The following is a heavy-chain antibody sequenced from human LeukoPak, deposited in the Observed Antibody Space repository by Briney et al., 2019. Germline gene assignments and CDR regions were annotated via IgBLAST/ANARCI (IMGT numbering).Heavy chain of an antibody. Sequence: QPGGSLRLSCEVSGSTVNSNYMSWVRQVPGKGLEWVSIIYSGGITYYADSVKGRFTISRDSSKNTVDLQMNSLRVEDTAVYYCARDRYSSGWYDSWGQGTRVTVSS. J-gene: IGHJ5*01. CDR2: IYSGGIT. V-gene: IGHV3-66*01. D-gene: IGHD3-22*01. CDR1: GSTVNSNY. CDR3: ARDRYSSGWYDS.